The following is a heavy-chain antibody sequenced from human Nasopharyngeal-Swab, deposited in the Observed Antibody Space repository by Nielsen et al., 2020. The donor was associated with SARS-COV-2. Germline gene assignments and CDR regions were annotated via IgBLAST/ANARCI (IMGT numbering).Heavy chain of an antibody. J-gene: IGHJ6*03. CDR3: ARYYYQHYYYYYYMDV. CDR1: GYSFTSYW. CDR2: IDPSDSYT. D-gene: IGHD3-10*01. V-gene: IGHV5-10-1*01. Sequence: GESLKISCKGSGYSFTSYWISWVRQMPGKGLEWMGRIDPSDSYTNYSPSFQGHVTISADKSISTAYLQWSSLKASDTAMYYCARYYYQHYYYYYYMDVWGKGTTVTVSS.